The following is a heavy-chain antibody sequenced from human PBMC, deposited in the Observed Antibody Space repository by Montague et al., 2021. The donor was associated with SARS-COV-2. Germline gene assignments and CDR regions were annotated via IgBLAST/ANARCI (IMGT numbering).Heavy chain of an antibody. CDR1: EFTFSSYA. Sequence: SLSLSFSASEFTFSSYAMSWVRQAPGKGLEWVSAISGSGSRTYYADSVKGRFTLSRDNSKNTLYLQMNSLRAEDTAVYYCAKAALGSSSYFDYWGQGTLVTVSS. V-gene: IGHV3-23*01. CDR3: AKAALGSSSYFDY. J-gene: IGHJ4*02. D-gene: IGHD6-13*01. CDR2: ISGSGSRT.